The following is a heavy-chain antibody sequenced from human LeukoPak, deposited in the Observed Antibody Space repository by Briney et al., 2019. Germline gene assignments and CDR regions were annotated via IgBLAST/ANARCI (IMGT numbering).Heavy chain of an antibody. J-gene: IGHJ4*02. V-gene: IGHV3-64*01. Sequence: GGSLRLSCAASGFPFSSYSMHWVRQAPGKGLEYVSAVSSNGDNTYYANSVKGRFTISRDNSKNTLYLQMASLRGEDTAVYYCARAPREGFIGSYHDYWGQGTLVTVSS. D-gene: IGHD1-26*01. CDR3: ARAPREGFIGSYHDY. CDR2: VSSNGDNT. CDR1: GFPFSSYS.